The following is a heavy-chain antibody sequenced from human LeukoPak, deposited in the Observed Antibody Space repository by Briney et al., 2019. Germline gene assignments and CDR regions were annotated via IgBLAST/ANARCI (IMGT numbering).Heavy chain of an antibody. Sequence: PGGSLRLSCAASGFTFSSYWMHWVRQAPGKGLVWVSRINSDGSSTSYADSVKGRFTISRDNAKNTLYLQMNSLRAEDTAVYYCGGSGSYAYYYYYGMDVWGQGTTVTVSS. V-gene: IGHV3-74*01. J-gene: IGHJ6*02. CDR2: INSDGSST. CDR3: GGSGSYAYYYYYGMDV. CDR1: GFTFSSYW. D-gene: IGHD3-10*01.